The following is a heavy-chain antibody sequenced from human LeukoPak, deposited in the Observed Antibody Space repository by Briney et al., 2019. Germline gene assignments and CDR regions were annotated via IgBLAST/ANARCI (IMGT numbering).Heavy chain of an antibody. CDR1: GFTFSSYA. Sequence: GRSLRLSCAASGFTFSSYAMHWVRQAPGKGLEWVAVISYDGSNKYYADSVKGRFTISRDNSKNTLYLQMNSLRAEDTAVYYCARDSDFWSGYFDYWGQGTLATVSS. J-gene: IGHJ4*02. D-gene: IGHD3-3*01. V-gene: IGHV3-30-3*01. CDR2: ISYDGSNK. CDR3: ARDSDFWSGYFDY.